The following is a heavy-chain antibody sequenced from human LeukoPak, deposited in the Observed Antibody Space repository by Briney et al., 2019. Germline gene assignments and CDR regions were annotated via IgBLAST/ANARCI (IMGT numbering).Heavy chain of an antibody. CDR1: GFTFSNFW. Sequence: GGSLRLSCAASGFTFSNFWMSWLRQAPGKGLEWVANIKHDGNEKYSVDSVRGRVTISRDNAMNFLHLQLNRLRADDTAVYYCARDSASCRGCAFDMWGQGTMVIVSS. D-gene: IGHD2-2*01. CDR2: IKHDGNEK. J-gene: IGHJ3*02. V-gene: IGHV3-7*01. CDR3: ARDSASCRGCAFDM.